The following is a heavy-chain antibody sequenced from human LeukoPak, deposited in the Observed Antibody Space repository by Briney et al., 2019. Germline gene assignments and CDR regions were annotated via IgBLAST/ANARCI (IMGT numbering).Heavy chain of an antibody. CDR1: GGSISSSSYY. Sequence: SETLSLTCTVSGGSISSSSYYWGWIRQPPGKGLEWIGEINRSGSTNYNPSLKSRVTISVDTPKNQFPLKLSSVTAADTAVYYCARGRLKRGFDYWGQGTLVTVSS. CDR2: INRSGST. V-gene: IGHV4-39*06. D-gene: IGHD3-10*01. J-gene: IGHJ4*02. CDR3: ARGRLKRGFDY.